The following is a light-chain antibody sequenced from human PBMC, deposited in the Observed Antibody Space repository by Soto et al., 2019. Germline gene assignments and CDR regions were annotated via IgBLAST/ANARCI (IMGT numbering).Light chain of an antibody. CDR3: QQYNDWPPLT. J-gene: IGKJ4*01. Sequence: EIVMTQSPVTLSVSPGERVTLSCRASQNVNINLAWYQQRPGQAPRVLIYGASNRASGIPDRFSGSGSGTDFTLTISSLEPDDFALYYCQQYNDWPPLTFGGGTMVEIK. V-gene: IGKV3D-15*01. CDR2: GAS. CDR1: QNVNIN.